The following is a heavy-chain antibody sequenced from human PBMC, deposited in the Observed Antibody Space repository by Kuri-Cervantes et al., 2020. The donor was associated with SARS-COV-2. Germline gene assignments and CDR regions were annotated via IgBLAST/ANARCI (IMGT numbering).Heavy chain of an antibody. CDR1: GYTFTGYY. Sequence: ASVKVSCKASGYTFTGYYMHWVRQAPGQGLEWMGRINPNSGGTDYAHKFQGRVTLTRDTSISTAYMELSRLRSDDTAVYYCARDEKGVFDYWGQGTLVTVSS. CDR2: INPNSGGT. CDR3: ARDEKGVFDY. J-gene: IGHJ4*02. V-gene: IGHV1-2*06.